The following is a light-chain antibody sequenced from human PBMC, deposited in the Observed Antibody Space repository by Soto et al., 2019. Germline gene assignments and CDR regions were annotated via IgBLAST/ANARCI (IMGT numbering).Light chain of an antibody. Sequence: EIVLTQSPATLALSPWERATLSCRASQSVSSYLAWYQQKPGQAPRLLIYDASNRATGIPARFSGSGSGTDFTLTISSLEPEDFAVYYCQQRSNWWTFGQGTKVDIK. V-gene: IGKV3-11*01. CDR2: DAS. CDR1: QSVSSY. J-gene: IGKJ1*01. CDR3: QQRSNWWT.